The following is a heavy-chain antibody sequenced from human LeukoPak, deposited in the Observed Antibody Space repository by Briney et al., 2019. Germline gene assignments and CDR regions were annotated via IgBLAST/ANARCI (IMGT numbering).Heavy chain of an antibody. J-gene: IGHJ4*02. CDR3: ARDTVMQP. CDR2: IYYSGST. V-gene: IGHV4-59*01. D-gene: IGHD2-21*01. Sequence: PSETLSLTCTVSGGSIRSYTWNWIRQPPGKGLEWIGYIYYSGSTNYNPSLKSRVTISVDTSKNQFSLMLSSVTAADTAVYYCARDTVMQPWGQGTLVTVSS. CDR1: GGSIRSYT.